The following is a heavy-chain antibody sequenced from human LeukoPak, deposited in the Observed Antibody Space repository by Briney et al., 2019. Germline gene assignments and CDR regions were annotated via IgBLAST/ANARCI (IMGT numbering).Heavy chain of an antibody. D-gene: IGHD1-26*01. Sequence: SGGSLRLSCAASGFTVNTNCMAWVRQAPGKGLEWVSSISSSSSYIYYADSVKGRFTISRDNAKNSLYLQMNSLRAEDTAVYYCARDSRGYSGSYYGYWGQGTLVTVSS. CDR3: ARDSRGYSGSYYGY. V-gene: IGHV3-21*01. CDR2: ISSSSSYI. J-gene: IGHJ4*02. CDR1: GFTVNTNC.